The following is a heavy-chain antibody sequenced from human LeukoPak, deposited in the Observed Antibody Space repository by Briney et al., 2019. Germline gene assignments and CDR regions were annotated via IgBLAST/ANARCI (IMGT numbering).Heavy chain of an antibody. Sequence: SETLSLTCTVSGYSISIGHYWGWIRQPPGKGLEWIGSIYKTGSAFYNSSLKSRVTLSVDTSKNQFSLKLSSVTAADTAVYYCARGAARGDAFDIWGQGTMVTVSS. J-gene: IGHJ3*02. CDR2: IYKTGSA. D-gene: IGHD6-6*01. CDR3: ARGAARGDAFDI. CDR1: GYSISIGHY. V-gene: IGHV4-38-2*02.